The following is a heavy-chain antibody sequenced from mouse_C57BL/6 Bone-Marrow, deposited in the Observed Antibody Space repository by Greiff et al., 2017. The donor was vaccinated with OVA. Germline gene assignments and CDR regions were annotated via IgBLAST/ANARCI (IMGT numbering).Heavy chain of an antibody. J-gene: IGHJ2*01. CDR3: ARSRTDYFDY. CDR2: IDPSDSYT. V-gene: IGHV1-59*01. Sequence: QVQLQQPGAELVRPGTSVKLSCKASGYTFTSYWMHWVKQRPGQGLEWIGVIDPSDSYTNYNQKFKGKATLTVDTSSSTAYMQLSSLTSEDSAVYSCARSRTDYFDYWGQGTTLTVSS. CDR1: GYTFTSYW.